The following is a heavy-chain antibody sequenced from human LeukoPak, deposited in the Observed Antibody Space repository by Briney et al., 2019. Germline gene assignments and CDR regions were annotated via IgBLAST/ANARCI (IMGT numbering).Heavy chain of an antibody. D-gene: IGHD5-18*01. J-gene: IGHJ5*02. CDR2: IKQDGSEK. Sequence: PGGSLRLSCAASGFTFSSYWMSWVRQAPGKGLEWVANIKQDGSEKYYVDSVKGRFTISRDNAKNSLYLQMNSLRAEDTAVYYCARDRLYSYGYHNWFDPWGQGTLVTVSS. CDR3: ARDRLYSYGYHNWFDP. V-gene: IGHV3-7*01. CDR1: GFTFSSYW.